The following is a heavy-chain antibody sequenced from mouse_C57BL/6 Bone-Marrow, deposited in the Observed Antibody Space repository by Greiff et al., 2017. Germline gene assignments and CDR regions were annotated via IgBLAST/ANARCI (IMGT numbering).Heavy chain of an antibody. Sequence: VQLQQPGAELVKPGASVQLSCKASGYTFTSYWMHWVKQRPGQGLEWIGMIHPNSGSTNYNEKFKSKATLTVDKSSSTAYMKLSSLTSEDSAVYYCARGVYCGSSDYWGQGTTLTVSS. CDR2: IHPNSGST. D-gene: IGHD1-1*01. CDR3: ARGVYCGSSDY. CDR1: GYTFTSYW. V-gene: IGHV1-64*01. J-gene: IGHJ2*01.